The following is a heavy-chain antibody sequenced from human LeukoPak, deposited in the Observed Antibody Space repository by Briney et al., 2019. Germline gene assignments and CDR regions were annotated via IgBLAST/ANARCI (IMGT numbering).Heavy chain of an antibody. CDR1: GGSISSYY. V-gene: IGHV4-59*12. J-gene: IGHJ4*02. D-gene: IGHD3-10*01. Sequence: SETLSLTCTVSGGSISSYYWSWIRQPPGKGLEWIGYIYYSGNTNYNPSLKSRVTISVDTSKNQFSLQLNSVTPEDTAVYYCARVSASYPPDYWGQGTLVTVSS. CDR2: IYYSGNT. CDR3: ARVSASYPPDY.